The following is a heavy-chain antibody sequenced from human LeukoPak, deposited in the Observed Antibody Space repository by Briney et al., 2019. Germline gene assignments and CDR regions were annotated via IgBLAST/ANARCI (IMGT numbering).Heavy chain of an antibody. CDR2: IIPILGIA. Sequence: GASVKVSCKASGGTFNSYTISWVRQAPGQGLEWMGRIIPILGIANYAQKFQGRVTITADKSTSTAYMELSSLRSEDTAVYYCAREGVVPAADGGWFDPWGQGTLVTVSP. V-gene: IGHV1-69*04. CDR3: AREGVVPAADGGWFDP. J-gene: IGHJ5*02. CDR1: GGTFNSYT. D-gene: IGHD2-2*01.